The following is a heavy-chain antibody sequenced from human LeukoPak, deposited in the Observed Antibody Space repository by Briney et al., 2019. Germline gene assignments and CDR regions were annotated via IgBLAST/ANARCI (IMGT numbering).Heavy chain of an antibody. J-gene: IGHJ4*02. V-gene: IGHV3-64*01. CDR3: ARGSSGWYYFDY. D-gene: IGHD6-19*01. Sequence: SGGSLRLSCAASGFTFSSYAMHWVRQAPGKGLEYVSATSSNGGSTYYANSVKGRFTISRDNSKNTLYLQMGSLRAEDMAVYYCARGSSGWYYFDYWGQGTLVTVSS. CDR1: GFTFSSYA. CDR2: TSSNGGST.